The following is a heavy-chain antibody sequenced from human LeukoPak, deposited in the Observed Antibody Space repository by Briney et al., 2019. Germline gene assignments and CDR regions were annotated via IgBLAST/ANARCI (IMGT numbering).Heavy chain of an antibody. CDR2: ISGSGGST. D-gene: IGHD3-16*01. Sequence: GGSLRLSCAASGFTVSSNYMSWVRQAPGKGLEWVSAISGSGGSTYYADSVKGRFTISRDNSKNTLYLQMNSLRAEDTAVYYCANFLRFDYWGQGTLVTVSS. V-gene: IGHV3-23*01. CDR1: GFTVSSNY. CDR3: ANFLRFDY. J-gene: IGHJ4*02.